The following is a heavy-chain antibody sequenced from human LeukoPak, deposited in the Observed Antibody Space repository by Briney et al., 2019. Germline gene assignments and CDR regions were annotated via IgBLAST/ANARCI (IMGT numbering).Heavy chain of an antibody. CDR3: ARELSPSGNYDC. J-gene: IGHJ4*02. D-gene: IGHD1-26*01. CDR2: INPSGGST. V-gene: IGHV1-46*01. CDR1: GYTFTSYH. Sequence: ASVKVSCKASGYTFTSYHMRWVRQAPGQGVEWMGIINPSGGSTSYAQKFQGRVTVTRDTSTSTVYMELSSLRSEDTAVYYCARELSPSGNYDCWGQGTLVTVSS.